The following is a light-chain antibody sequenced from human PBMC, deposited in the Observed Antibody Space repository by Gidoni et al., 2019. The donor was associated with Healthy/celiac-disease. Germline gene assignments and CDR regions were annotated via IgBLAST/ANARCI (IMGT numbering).Light chain of an antibody. CDR1: KLGDKY. V-gene: IGLV3-1*01. CDR3: QAWDSSTVL. Sequence: SYELTQPPAVFVSPGQTASITCSGDKLGDKYVCWYQQKPGQSPVLVIYQDTKRPSGIPERFSGSNSGNTATLTISGTQPMDEDDYYCQAWDSSTVLFGGGTKLTVL. J-gene: IGLJ2*01. CDR2: QDT.